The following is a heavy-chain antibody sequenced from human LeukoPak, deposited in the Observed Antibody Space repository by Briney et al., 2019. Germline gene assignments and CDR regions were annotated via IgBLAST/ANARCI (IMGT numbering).Heavy chain of an antibody. D-gene: IGHD6-6*01. J-gene: IGHJ4*02. CDR2: IYHSGST. CDR1: GDSISSYY. V-gene: IGHV4-59*08. Sequence: PSETLSLTCTVSGDSISSYYWSWIRQPPGKGLEWIGYIYHSGSTNSNPSLKSRVTISVDTSKNQFSLKLSSVTAADTAVYYCAKHTFARPFDYWGQGTLVTVSS. CDR3: AKHTFARPFDY.